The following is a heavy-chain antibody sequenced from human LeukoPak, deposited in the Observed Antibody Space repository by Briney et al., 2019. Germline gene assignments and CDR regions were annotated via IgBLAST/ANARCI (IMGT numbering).Heavy chain of an antibody. CDR3: ARADSGGDSSGYKWFDP. CDR2: IIPIFGTA. CDR1: GGTFSSYA. D-gene: IGHD3-22*01. Sequence: SVKVSCKASGGTFSSYAISWVRQAPGQGLEWMGGIIPIFGTANYAQKFQGRVTITADESTSTAYMELSSLRSEDTAVYYCARADSGGDSSGYKWFDPWGQGTLVTVSS. J-gene: IGHJ5*02. V-gene: IGHV1-69*13.